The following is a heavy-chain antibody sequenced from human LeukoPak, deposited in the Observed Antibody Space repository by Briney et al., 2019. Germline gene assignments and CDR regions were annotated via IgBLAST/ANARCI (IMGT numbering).Heavy chain of an antibody. V-gene: IGHV3-48*01. D-gene: IGHD4-17*01. CDR3: ARDYGDYSSPYFDY. J-gene: IGHJ4*02. CDR2: ISSSSSTI. Sequence: GGSLRLSCAASGFTFSSYSMNWVRQAPGKGLEWVSYISSSSSTIYYADSVKGRFTISRDNAKNSLYLQMNSLRAEDTAVYYCARDYGDYSSPYFDYWGQGTLVTVSS. CDR1: GFTFSSYS.